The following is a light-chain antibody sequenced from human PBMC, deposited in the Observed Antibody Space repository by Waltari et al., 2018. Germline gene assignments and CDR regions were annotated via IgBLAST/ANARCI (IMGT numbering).Light chain of an antibody. CDR2: GAS. V-gene: IGKV3-15*01. Sequence: EVVMTQSLATLSVSPGERATLSCRASQNVNSNLVWYQQKPGQAPRLLIYGASSTAPGIPARFSGSGSGTDFTLTISSLQSEDFAVYYCHQYNNWPPYTFGQGTKLEIK. J-gene: IGKJ2*01. CDR1: QNVNSN. CDR3: HQYNNWPPYT.